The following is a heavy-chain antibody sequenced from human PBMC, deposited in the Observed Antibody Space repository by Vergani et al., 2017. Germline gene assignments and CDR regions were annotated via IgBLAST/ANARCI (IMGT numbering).Heavy chain of an antibody. D-gene: IGHD7-27*01. CDR2: IYYSGST. J-gene: IGHJ4*02. CDR1: GGSISSGDYY. Sequence: QVQLQESGPGLVKPSQTLSLTCTVSGGSISSGDYYWSWIRQPPGKGLEWIGYIYYSGSTYYNPALKSRVTISVDTSKNQFSLKLSSVTAADTAVYYCAREQTGVLGYFDYWGQGTLVTVSS. CDR3: AREQTGVLGYFDY. V-gene: IGHV4-30-4*01.